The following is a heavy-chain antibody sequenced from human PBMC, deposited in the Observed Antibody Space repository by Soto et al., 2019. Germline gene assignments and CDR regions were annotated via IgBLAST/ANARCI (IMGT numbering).Heavy chain of an antibody. CDR3: AKGAYSASWRNWFDP. D-gene: IGHD6-13*01. Sequence: EVQLLESGGGLVQPGGSLRLSCAASAFTFSSYAMCWVRQAPGKGLEWVSTISGSGGTTYYADSVKGRFTISRDNSKNTLTLQMNSLRAEDTAIYYCAKGAYSASWRNWFDPWGQGTLVTLSS. V-gene: IGHV3-23*01. CDR1: AFTFSSYA. J-gene: IGHJ5*02. CDR2: ISGSGGTT.